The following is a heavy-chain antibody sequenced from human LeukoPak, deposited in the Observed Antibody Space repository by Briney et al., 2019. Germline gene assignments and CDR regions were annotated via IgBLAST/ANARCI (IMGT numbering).Heavy chain of an antibody. J-gene: IGHJ4*02. CDR2: INPSGSST. V-gene: IGHV1-46*01. CDR1: GYTFIRYY. Sequence: GASVKVSCKASGYTFIRYYMHWVRQAPGQGLEWMGRINPSGSSTSYAQKFQGRVTMTRDTSTSTLYMELSSLGSEDTAVYYCARSLAGATIWIQVWGQGTLVTVSS. D-gene: IGHD1-26*01. CDR3: ARSLAGATIWIQV.